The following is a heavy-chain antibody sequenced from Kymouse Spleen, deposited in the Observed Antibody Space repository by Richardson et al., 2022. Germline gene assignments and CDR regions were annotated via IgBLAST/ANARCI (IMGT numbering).Heavy chain of an antibody. CDR2: IWYDGSNK. CDR1: GFTFSSYG. Sequence: QVQLVESGGGVVQPGRSLRLSCAASGFTFSSYGMHWVRQAPGKGLEWVAVIWYDGSNKYYADSVKGRFTISRDNSKNTLYLQMNSLRAEDTAVYYCARQGLSNYHNWFDPWGQGTLVTVSS. J-gene: IGHJ5*02. V-gene: IGHV3-33*01. CDR3: ARQGLSNYHNWFDP. D-gene: IGHD4-11,IGHD4-11*01.